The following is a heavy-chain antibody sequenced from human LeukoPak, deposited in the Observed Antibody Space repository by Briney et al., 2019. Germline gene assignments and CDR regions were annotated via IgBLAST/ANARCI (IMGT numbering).Heavy chain of an antibody. Sequence: SETLSLTCTVSGYSISSGYYWGWIRQPPGRELEWIASIYYRGSTHYNPSLASLKSRVTISGDTSKNQFSLTLSSVTAADTAVYYCARDVYEQWLPGAFDYWGQGTLVTVSS. CDR3: ARDVYEQWLPGAFDY. D-gene: IGHD6-19*01. CDR1: GYSISSGYY. J-gene: IGHJ4*02. V-gene: IGHV4-38-2*02. CDR2: IYYRGST.